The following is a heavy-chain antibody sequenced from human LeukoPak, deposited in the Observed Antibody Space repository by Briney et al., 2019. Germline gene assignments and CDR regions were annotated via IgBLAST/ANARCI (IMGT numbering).Heavy chain of an antibody. Sequence: PGGSLRLSCVASGFTVSSNYMSWVRQAPGKGLEWVSAISGSGSSTYYADSVKGRFTISRDNSKNTLYLQMNSLRAEDTAVYYCAKGQQLVRSGWFDPWGQGTLVTVSS. J-gene: IGHJ5*02. CDR1: GFTVSSNY. CDR2: ISGSGSST. CDR3: AKGQQLVRSGWFDP. D-gene: IGHD6-13*01. V-gene: IGHV3-23*01.